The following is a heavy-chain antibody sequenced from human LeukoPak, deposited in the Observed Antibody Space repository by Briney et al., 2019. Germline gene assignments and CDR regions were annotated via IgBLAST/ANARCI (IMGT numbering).Heavy chain of an antibody. V-gene: IGHV3-30*03. J-gene: IGHJ5*02. CDR1: GFTFSSYG. Sequence: GGSLRLSCAASGFTFSSYGMHWVRQAPGKGLEWVAVISYDGSNKYYADSVKGRFTISRDNSKNTLYLQMNSLRAEDTAVYYCARGLYGVYVSLWFDPWGQGTLVTVSS. D-gene: IGHD4-17*01. CDR3: ARGLYGVYVSLWFDP. CDR2: ISYDGSNK.